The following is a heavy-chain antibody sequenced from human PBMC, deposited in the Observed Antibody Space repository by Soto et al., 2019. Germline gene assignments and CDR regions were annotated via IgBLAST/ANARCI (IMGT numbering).Heavy chain of an antibody. CDR2: ISYDGSNK. CDR3: ASDTLFDY. J-gene: IGHJ4*02. Sequence: PGGSLRLSCAASGFTFSSYAMHWVRQAPGKGLEWVAVISYDGSNKHYADSVKGRFTISRDNSKNTLYLQMNSLRAEDTAVYYCASDTLFDYWGQGTLVTVSS. CDR1: GFTFSSYA. V-gene: IGHV3-30-3*01. D-gene: IGHD2-2*02.